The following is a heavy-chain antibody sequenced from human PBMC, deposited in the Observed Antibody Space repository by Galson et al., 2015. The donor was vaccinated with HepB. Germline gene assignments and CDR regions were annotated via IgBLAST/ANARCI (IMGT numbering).Heavy chain of an antibody. D-gene: IGHD3-10*01. J-gene: IGHJ6*02. CDR2: IDPSDSYT. V-gene: IGHV5-10-1*01. CDR3: ARPGHELLAGGGMDV. CDR1: GYSFTSYW. Sequence: QSGAEVKKPGESLRISCKGSGYSFTSYWISWVRQVPGKGLEWMGRIDPSDSYTNYSPSFQGHVTISADKSISTAYLQWSSLKASDTAMYYCARPGHELLAGGGMDVWGQGTTVTVSS.